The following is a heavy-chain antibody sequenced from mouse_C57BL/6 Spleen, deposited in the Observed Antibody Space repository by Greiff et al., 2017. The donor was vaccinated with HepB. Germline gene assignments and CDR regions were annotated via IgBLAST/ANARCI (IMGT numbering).Heavy chain of an antibody. CDR1: GYTFTSYW. J-gene: IGHJ2*01. D-gene: IGHD1-1*01. CDR2: IDPSDSET. Sequence: QVQLQQSGAELVRPGSSVKLSCKASGYTFTSYWMHWVKQRPIQGLEWIGNIDPSDSETHYNQKFKDKATLTVDKSSSTAYMQLSSLTSEDSAVYYCARLEGPYYGSSPDYWGQGTTLTVSS. CDR3: ARLEGPYYGSSPDY. V-gene: IGHV1-52*01.